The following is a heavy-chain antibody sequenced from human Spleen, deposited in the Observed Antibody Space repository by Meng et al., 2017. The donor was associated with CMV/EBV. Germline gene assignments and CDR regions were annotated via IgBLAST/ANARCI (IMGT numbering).Heavy chain of an antibody. CDR1: GASISSSSYS. Sequence: QLHRQKSGPGLVKPSETLSLTCTVSGASISSSSYSWGWIRQPPGKGLQWIGTIYYSGSTYYNPSLESRVTISVDTSKNQFSLKLTSVTAADTAVYYCARVLDYILDYWGQGTLVTVSS. CDR3: ARVLDYILDY. CDR2: IYYSGST. J-gene: IGHJ4*02. D-gene: IGHD3/OR15-3a*01. V-gene: IGHV4-39*07.